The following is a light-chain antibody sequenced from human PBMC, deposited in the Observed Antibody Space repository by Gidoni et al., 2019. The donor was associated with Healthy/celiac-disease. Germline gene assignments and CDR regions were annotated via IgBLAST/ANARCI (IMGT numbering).Light chain of an antibody. V-gene: IGKV2-28*01. J-gene: IGKJ4*01. Sequence: DIVMTQSPLSLPVTPGEPASISCRSSQSLLHSNGYNYLDWYLQTPGQSPQLLIYLGSNRASGVPARFSGSGSGTDFTLKISRVEAEDVGVYYCMQALQTPLTFGGGTKVEIK. CDR1: QSLLHSNGYNY. CDR3: MQALQTPLT. CDR2: LGS.